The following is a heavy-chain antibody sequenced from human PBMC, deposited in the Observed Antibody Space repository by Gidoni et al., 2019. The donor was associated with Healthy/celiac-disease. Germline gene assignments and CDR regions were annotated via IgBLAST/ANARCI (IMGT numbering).Heavy chain of an antibody. J-gene: IGHJ2*01. Sequence: QVQLMQSWAAVQQPGSSVKVSCKASGGTFSSYAISWVRQAPGQGLEWMGGIIPIFGTANYAQKFQGRVTITADESTSTAYMELSSLRSEETAVYYCASVLYDSGYFDLWGRGTLVTVSS. CDR2: IIPIFGTA. CDR3: ASVLYDSGYFDL. V-gene: IGHV1-69*12. CDR1: GGTFSSYA. D-gene: IGHD3-3*01.